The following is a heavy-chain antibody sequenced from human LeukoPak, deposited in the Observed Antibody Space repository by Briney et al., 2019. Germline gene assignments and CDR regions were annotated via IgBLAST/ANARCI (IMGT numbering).Heavy chain of an antibody. CDR2: ISISGDTT. V-gene: IGHV3-23*01. CDR1: GFTFSSHA. D-gene: IGHD4-17*01. J-gene: IGHJ4*02. Sequence: GGSLRLSCVASGFTFSSHAMTWVRQAPGKGLEWVSAISISGDTTYYADAVKGRFTISRDNSKNTVYLQMNSLRAEDTAVYYCANEIRPNDYWGQGTLVTVSS. CDR3: ANEIRPNDY.